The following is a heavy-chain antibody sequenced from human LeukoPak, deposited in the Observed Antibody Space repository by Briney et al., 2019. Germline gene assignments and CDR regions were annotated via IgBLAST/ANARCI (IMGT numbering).Heavy chain of an antibody. CDR1: SGSISSYY. D-gene: IGHD3-16*01. Sequence: PSETLSLTCTVSSGSISSYYWSWIRQPAGKGLEWIGRIYNSGNTNYNPSLKSRVTMSVDTSKSRFSLKLTSVTAADTALYYCARDRSSAYYGDYFDYWGQGILVTVSS. V-gene: IGHV4-4*07. CDR3: ARDRSSAYYGDYFDY. J-gene: IGHJ4*02. CDR2: IYNSGNT.